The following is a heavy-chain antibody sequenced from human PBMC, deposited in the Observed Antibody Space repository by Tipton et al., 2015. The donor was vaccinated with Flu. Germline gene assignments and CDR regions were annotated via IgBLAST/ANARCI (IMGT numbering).Heavy chain of an antibody. CDR2: INPSGST. V-gene: IGHV4-34*01. J-gene: IGHJ4*02. Sequence: TLSLTCAVFGGSFSGDYCSWIRQSPGKGLEWIGEINPSGSTNYNPSLKSRVTISADTSKNQFSLKLSSVTAADTAVYYCASKVANWGVWEPLDYWGQGTLVTVSS. D-gene: IGHD7-27*01. CDR1: GGSFSGDY. CDR3: ASKVANWGVWEPLDY.